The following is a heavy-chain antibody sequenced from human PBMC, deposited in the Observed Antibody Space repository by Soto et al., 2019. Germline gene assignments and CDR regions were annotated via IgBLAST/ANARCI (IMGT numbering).Heavy chain of an antibody. J-gene: IGHJ4*02. CDR2: ISSSSSYT. V-gene: IGHV3-11*06. D-gene: IGHD1-7*01. Sequence: GGSLRLSCAASGFTFSDYYMSWIRQAPGKGLEWVSYISSSSSYTNYADSVKGRFTISRDNAKNSLYLQMNSLRAEDTAVYYCATHRNYHHPFDYWGQGTLVTVSS. CDR3: ATHRNYHHPFDY. CDR1: GFTFSDYY.